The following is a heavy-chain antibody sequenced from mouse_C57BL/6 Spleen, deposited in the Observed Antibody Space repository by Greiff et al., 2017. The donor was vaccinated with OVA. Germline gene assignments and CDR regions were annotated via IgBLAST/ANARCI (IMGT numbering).Heavy chain of an antibody. D-gene: IGHD2-3*01. CDR1: GYTFTSYW. CDR2: IYPGSGST. CDR3: ARNRDGRDYWYFDV. J-gene: IGHJ1*03. V-gene: IGHV1-55*01. Sequence: QVQLQQPGAELVKPGASVKMSCKASGYTFTSYWITWVKQRPGQGLEWIGDIYPGSGSTNYNEKFKSKATLTVDTSSSTAYMQLSSLTSEDSAVYYCARNRDGRDYWYFDVWGTGTTVTVSS.